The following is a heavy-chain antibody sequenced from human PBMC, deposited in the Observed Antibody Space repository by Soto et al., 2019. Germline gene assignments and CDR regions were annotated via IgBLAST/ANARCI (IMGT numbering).Heavy chain of an antibody. CDR2: IYHSGGT. Sequence: QVQLQESGPGLVKPSGTLSLTCAVSGGSISSSNWWNWVRQPPGKGLEWIGEIYHSGGTNYNPSLKSRVTLSMDKSKNLFSLRLTSVTAADTAGYYCARGSTWPLPGNFDYWGQGTLVTVSS. V-gene: IGHV4-4*02. CDR1: GGSISSSNW. CDR3: ARGSTWPLPGNFDY. D-gene: IGHD3-10*01. J-gene: IGHJ4*02.